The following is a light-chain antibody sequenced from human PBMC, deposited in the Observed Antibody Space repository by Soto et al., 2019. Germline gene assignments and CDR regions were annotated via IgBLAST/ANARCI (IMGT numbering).Light chain of an antibody. Sequence: QLTQSPFLLSASIGDRLTLTCRASQGINNFLAWYQQKPGKAPKLLIYTASTLQSGVPSRFSGSGSGTEFTLTISSLQPDDFATYYCQHYNSYSEAFGQGTKVDIK. CDR2: TAS. V-gene: IGKV1-9*01. CDR3: QHYNSYSEA. CDR1: QGINNF. J-gene: IGKJ1*01.